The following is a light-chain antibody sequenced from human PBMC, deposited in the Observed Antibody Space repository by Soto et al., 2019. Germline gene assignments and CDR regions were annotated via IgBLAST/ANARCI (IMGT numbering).Light chain of an antibody. Sequence: DIQMTQSPSTLSASVGDRVTITCRASQSISTWLAWYQQKPGKAPKLLIYKASSLESGVPSRFRGSGSGTEFTLTISSLQPDDSATYYCQQYINRWTFGQGTKVEIK. CDR1: QSISTW. CDR2: KAS. V-gene: IGKV1-5*03. CDR3: QQYINRWT. J-gene: IGKJ1*01.